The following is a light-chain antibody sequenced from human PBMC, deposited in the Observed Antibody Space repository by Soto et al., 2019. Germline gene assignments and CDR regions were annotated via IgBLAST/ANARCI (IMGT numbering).Light chain of an antibody. Sequence: QSVLTQPPSVSGAPGQRVTISCTGSSSNIGAGYDVHWYQQLPGRAPKLPIYGNTNRPSGVPDRFSGSKSGTSASLAITGVQAEGEADYYCLSFDSSLSVVFGGGTQLTVL. V-gene: IGLV1-40*01. CDR2: GNT. CDR3: LSFDSSLSVV. CDR1: SSNIGAGYD. J-gene: IGLJ2*01.